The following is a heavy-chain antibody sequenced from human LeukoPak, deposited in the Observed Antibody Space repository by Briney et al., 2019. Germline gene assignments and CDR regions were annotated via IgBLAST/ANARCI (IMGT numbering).Heavy chain of an antibody. D-gene: IGHD6-13*01. CDR1: GGSFNSNY. CDR2: ISTSGIT. Sequence: SETLSLTCTVSGGSFNSNYWTWIRQPAGKGLEWIGRISTSGITNYSPSLKSRVTISLDKSKNQFSLILASVTAADTALYYFAREASIAAAGWISDYWGQGTLVTVSS. CDR3: AREASIAAAGWISDY. J-gene: IGHJ4*02. V-gene: IGHV4-4*07.